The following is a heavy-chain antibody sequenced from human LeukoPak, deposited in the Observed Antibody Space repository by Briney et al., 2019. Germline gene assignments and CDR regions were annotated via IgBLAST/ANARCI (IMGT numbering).Heavy chain of an antibody. CDR1: GYTFSSYG. CDR2: ISAYNGNT. Sequence: ASVKVSCKASGYTFSSYGISWVRQAPGQGLEWMGWISAYNGNTNYAQKFQGRVTMTTDTSTSTAYVELRSLRSDDTAVYYCARDSITGSHYQYFQYWGQGTLVTVSS. D-gene: IGHD1-26*01. V-gene: IGHV1-18*01. CDR3: ARDSITGSHYQYFQY. J-gene: IGHJ1*01.